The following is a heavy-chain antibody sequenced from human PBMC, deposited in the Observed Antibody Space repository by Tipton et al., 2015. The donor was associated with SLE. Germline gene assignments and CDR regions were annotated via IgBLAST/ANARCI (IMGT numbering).Heavy chain of an antibody. V-gene: IGHV4-38-2*01. CDR3: ARGRCYGNSCYFLDY. CDR2: IYHRGNT. J-gene: IGHJ4*02. CDR1: GYSISSGDY. D-gene: IGHD2-15*01. Sequence: TLSLTCAVSGYSISSGDYWGWLRQPPGKGLEWIANIYHRGNTYYNPSLERRVTISVDTSQNQFFLSLTSVTAADTAIYYCARGRCYGNSCYFLDYWGQGTLVTVSS.